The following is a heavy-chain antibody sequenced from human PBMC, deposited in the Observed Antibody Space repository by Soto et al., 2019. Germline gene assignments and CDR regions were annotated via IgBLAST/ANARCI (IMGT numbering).Heavy chain of an antibody. CDR1: GGSISSGDYY. Sequence: QVQLQESGPGLVKPSQTLSLTCTVSGGSISSGDYYWSWIRQPPGKGLEWIGYIYYSGSTYYNPSLKGRVTISVDTSKNQFSLKLSCVTAADTAVYYCAKSKNGFGDYGMDVWGQGTTVTVSS. CDR2: IYYSGST. CDR3: AKSKNGFGDYGMDV. V-gene: IGHV4-30-4*01. D-gene: IGHD3-10*01. J-gene: IGHJ6*02.